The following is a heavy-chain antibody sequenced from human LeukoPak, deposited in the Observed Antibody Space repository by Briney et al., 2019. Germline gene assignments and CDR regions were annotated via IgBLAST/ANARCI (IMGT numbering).Heavy chain of an antibody. V-gene: IGHV3-23*01. J-gene: IGHJ4*02. Sequence: GGSLRLSCAASGFTFSSYAMSWVRQAPGKGLEWVSAISGSGGSTYYADSVKGRFTISRDNSKNTLYLQMNSLRAEDTAVYYCAKDARPPYCGGDCYFGLDYWGQGTLVTVSS. CDR2: ISGSGGST. D-gene: IGHD2-21*01. CDR1: GFTFSSYA. CDR3: AKDARPPYCGGDCYFGLDY.